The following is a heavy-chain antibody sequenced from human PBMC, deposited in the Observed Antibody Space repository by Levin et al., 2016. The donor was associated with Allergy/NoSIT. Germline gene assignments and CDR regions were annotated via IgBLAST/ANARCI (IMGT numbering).Heavy chain of an antibody. CDR2: INPSGGST. V-gene: IGHV1-46*01. D-gene: IGHD2/OR15-2a*01. CDR3: AFSYYYYYMDV. Sequence: WVRQAPGQGLEWMGIINPSGGSTSYAQKFQGRVTMTRDTSTSTVYMELSSLRSEDTAVYYCAFSYYYYYMDVWGKGTTVTVSS. J-gene: IGHJ6*03.